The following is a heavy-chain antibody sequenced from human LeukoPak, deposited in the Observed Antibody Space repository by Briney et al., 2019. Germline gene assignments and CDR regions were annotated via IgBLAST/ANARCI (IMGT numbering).Heavy chain of an antibody. CDR2: IYYSGST. CDR3: ARGTVAGPFDY. V-gene: IGHV4-59*01. Sequence: SETLSLTCAVYGGSFSGYYWSWIRQPPGKGLEWIGYIYYSGSTNYNPSLKSRVTISVDTSKNQFSLKLSSVTAADTAVYYCARGTVAGPFDYWGQGALVTVSS. D-gene: IGHD6-19*01. CDR1: GGSFSGYY. J-gene: IGHJ4*02.